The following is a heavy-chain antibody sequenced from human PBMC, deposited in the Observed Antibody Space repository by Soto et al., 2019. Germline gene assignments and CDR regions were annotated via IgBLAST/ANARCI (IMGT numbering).Heavy chain of an antibody. CDR3: ARDVEGYGSGSYFDDY. D-gene: IGHD3-10*01. CDR1: GFTFSSYW. Sequence: GGSLRLSCAASGFTFSSYWMSWVRQAPGKGLEWVANIKQDGSEKYYVDSVKGRFTISRDNAKNSLYLQMNSLRAEDTAVYYCARDVEGYGSGSYFDDYWGQGTLVTVSS. V-gene: IGHV3-7*01. J-gene: IGHJ4*02. CDR2: IKQDGSEK.